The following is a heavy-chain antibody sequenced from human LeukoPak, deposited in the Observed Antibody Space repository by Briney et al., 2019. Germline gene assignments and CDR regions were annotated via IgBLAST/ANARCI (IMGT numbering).Heavy chain of an antibody. V-gene: IGHV4-34*01. CDR2: INHGGST. Sequence: SETLSLTCAVYGGSFSGYYWSWIRQPPGKGLEWIGEINHGGSTNYNPSLKSRVTISVDTSKNQFSLKLSSVTAADTAVYYCARGYYDFWSGLLYNLWGQGTLVTVSS. CDR3: ARGYYDFWSGLLYNL. J-gene: IGHJ4*02. CDR1: GGSFSGYY. D-gene: IGHD3-3*01.